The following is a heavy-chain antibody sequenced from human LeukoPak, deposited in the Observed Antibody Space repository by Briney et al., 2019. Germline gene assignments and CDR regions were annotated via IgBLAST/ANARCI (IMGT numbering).Heavy chain of an antibody. J-gene: IGHJ4*02. CDR2: IYHSGST. Sequence: SETLSLTCAVSGYSICSGYYWGWIRQPPGKGLEWIGSIYHSGSTYYNPSLKSRVTISVDTSKNQFSLKLSSVTAADTAVYYCARVGQWSPFDYWGQGTLVTVSS. CDR1: GYSICSGYY. V-gene: IGHV4-38-2*01. D-gene: IGHD6-19*01. CDR3: ARVGQWSPFDY.